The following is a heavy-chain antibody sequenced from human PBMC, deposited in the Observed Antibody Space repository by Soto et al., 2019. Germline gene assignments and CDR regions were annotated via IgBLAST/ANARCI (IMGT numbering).Heavy chain of an antibody. CDR1: GFTFDDYA. D-gene: IGHD3-22*01. V-gene: IGHV3-9*01. J-gene: IGHJ1*01. CDR2: ISCNSGSI. CDR3: AKDSSGYPAYFQH. Sequence: GGSLRLSCAASGFTFDDYAMHWVRQAPGKGLEWVSGISCNSGSIGYADSVKGRFTISRDNAKNSLYLQMNSLRAEDTALYYCAKDSSGYPAYFQHWGQGTLVTVSS.